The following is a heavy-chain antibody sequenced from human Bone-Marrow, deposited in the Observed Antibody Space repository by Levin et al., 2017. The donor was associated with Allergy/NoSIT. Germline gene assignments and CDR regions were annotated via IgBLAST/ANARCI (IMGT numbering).Heavy chain of an antibody. CDR2: IDWDDDK. V-gene: IGHV2-70*04. CDR3: ARISATGWFDS. J-gene: IGHJ5*01. CDR1: GFSLRTSQMR. Sequence: QTLSLTCTFSGFSLRTSQMRMGWIRQPPGKALEWLARIDWDDDKFYSTSLKTRLTISKDTSKNQVVLTMTNMDPVDTATYYCARISATGWFDSWGQGTLVTVSS. D-gene: IGHD6-25*01.